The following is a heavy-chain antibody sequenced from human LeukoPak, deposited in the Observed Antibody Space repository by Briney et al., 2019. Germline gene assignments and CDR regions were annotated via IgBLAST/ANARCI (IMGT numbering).Heavy chain of an antibody. CDR1: GFTFSSYA. V-gene: IGHV3-23*01. CDR2: ISDSGGST. J-gene: IGHJ5*02. D-gene: IGHD3-3*01. Sequence: GGSLRLSCAASGFTFSSYAMSWVRRAPGKGLEWVAAISDSGGSTYYADSVKGRFTISRDNSKNTLYLQMNSLRAEDTAVYYCAKDETIYDFWSGYNNWFDPWGQGTLVTVSS. CDR3: AKDETIYDFWSGYNNWFDP.